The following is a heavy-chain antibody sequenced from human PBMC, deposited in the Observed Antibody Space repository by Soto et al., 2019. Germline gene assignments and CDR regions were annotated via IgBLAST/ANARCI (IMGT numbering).Heavy chain of an antibody. J-gene: IGHJ4*02. Sequence: QVQLVESGGGVVQPGRSLRLSCAASGFTFSSYGMHWVRQAPGKGLEWVAVISYDGSNKYYADSVKGRFTISRDNSKNTLYLQMNSLRAEDTAGYYCAKDATVTTLGYWGQGTLVTVSS. CDR2: ISYDGSNK. V-gene: IGHV3-30*18. CDR1: GFTFSSYG. D-gene: IGHD4-17*01. CDR3: AKDATVTTLGY.